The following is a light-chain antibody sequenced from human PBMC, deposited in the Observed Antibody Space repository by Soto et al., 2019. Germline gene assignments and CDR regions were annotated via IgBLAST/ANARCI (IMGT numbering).Light chain of an antibody. CDR2: GAS. CDR1: QSVSNNY. Sequence: EIVLTQSPGTLSLSPGERATLSCRASQSVSNNYLAWYQQKPGQAPRLLIYGASTRATGIPDRLSGSGSGTDFTLTISRLEPEDFAVYYCQQRSNSITFGQGTRLEI. CDR3: QQRSNSIT. V-gene: IGKV3D-20*02. J-gene: IGKJ5*01.